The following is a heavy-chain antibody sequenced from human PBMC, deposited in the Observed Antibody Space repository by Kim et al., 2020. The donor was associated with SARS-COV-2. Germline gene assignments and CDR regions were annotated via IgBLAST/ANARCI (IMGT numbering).Heavy chain of an antibody. D-gene: IGHD1-26*01. CDR3: ARGRRSGGSYLGWFDP. Sequence: ASVKVSCKASGYTFTNYDINWVRQATGQGLEWMGWMNPNSGNTGYAQKFQGRVTMTRNTSISTAYMELSSLRSEDTAVYYCARGRRSGGSYLGWFDPWGQGTLVTVSS. CDR1: GYTFTNYD. V-gene: IGHV1-8*01. J-gene: IGHJ5*02. CDR2: MNPNSGNT.